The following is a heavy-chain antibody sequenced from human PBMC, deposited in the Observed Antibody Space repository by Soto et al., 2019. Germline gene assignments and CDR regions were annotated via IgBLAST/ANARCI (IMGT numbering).Heavy chain of an antibody. CDR2: IYYSGST. V-gene: IGHV4-59*06. Sequence: SETLSLTCTVSGGSISSYYWSWIRQHPGKGLEWIGYIYYSGSTYYNPSLKSRVTISVDTSKNQFSLKLSSVTAADTAVYYCARGLRFGEDYYGMDVWGQGTTVTVSS. J-gene: IGHJ6*02. CDR1: GGSISSYY. CDR3: ARGLRFGEDYYGMDV. D-gene: IGHD3-10*01.